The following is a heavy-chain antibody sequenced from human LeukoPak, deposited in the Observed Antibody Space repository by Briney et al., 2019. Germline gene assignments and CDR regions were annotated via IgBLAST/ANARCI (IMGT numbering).Heavy chain of an antibody. CDR1: GGSISSYY. V-gene: IGHV4-59*08. CDR2: IYYSGST. CDR3: ARHATGSSWYVAHFDY. Sequence: PSETLSLTCTVSGGSISSYYWSWIRQPPGKGLEWIGYIYYSGSTNYNPSLKSRVTISVDTSKNQFSLKLSSVTAADTAVYYCARHATGSSWYVAHFDYWGQGTLVTVSS. D-gene: IGHD6-13*01. J-gene: IGHJ4*02.